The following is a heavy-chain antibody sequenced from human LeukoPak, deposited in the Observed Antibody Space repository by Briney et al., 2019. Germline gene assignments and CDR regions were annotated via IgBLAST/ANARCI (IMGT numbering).Heavy chain of an antibody. D-gene: IGHD6-13*01. J-gene: IGHJ2*01. CDR2: IFISEST. V-gene: IGHV4-4*07. CDR3: ARVSSSWYEDWYFDL. Sequence: SGTLSLTCTVSGGSISSYYWSWIRQPAGKGLEWIGHIFISESTNYNPSLKSRVTMSVDTSKNQFSLKLSSVTAADTAVYYCARVSSSWYEDWYFDLWGRGTLVSVSS. CDR1: GGSISSYY.